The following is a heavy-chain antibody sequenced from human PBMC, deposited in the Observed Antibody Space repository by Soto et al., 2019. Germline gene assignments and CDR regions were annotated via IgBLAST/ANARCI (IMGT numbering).Heavy chain of an antibody. D-gene: IGHD6-6*01. Sequence: SETLSLTCTVSGGSISSSSYYWGWIRQPPGKGLEWIGYISHSGSTYYNPSLKSRVTISVDRSKNQFSLKLSSVTAADTAMYYCASGSHVPHYWGQGTLVTVSS. V-gene: IGHV4-39*07. J-gene: IGHJ4*02. CDR2: ISHSGST. CDR1: GGSISSSSYY. CDR3: ASGSHVPHY.